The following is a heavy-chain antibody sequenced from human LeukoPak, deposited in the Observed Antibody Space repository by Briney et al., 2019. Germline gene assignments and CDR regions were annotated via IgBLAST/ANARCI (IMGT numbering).Heavy chain of an antibody. V-gene: IGHV3-7*01. CDR2: IGQDESEK. Sequence: PGGSLRLSCAASGFTFTTYWMSWVRQAPGKGLEWVANIGQDESEKYYVDSVKGRFTISRDNTKKSLYLQMNSLRAEDTAVYYCARSLGCSSSSCYMDYWGQGTLVTVSS. CDR1: GFTFTTYW. CDR3: ARSLGCSSSSCYMDY. J-gene: IGHJ4*02. D-gene: IGHD2-2*02.